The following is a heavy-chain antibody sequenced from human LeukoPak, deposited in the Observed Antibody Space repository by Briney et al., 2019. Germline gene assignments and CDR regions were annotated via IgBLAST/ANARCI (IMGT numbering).Heavy chain of an antibody. Sequence: GRSLRLSCAASGLTFDDYAMHWVRQAPGKGLEWVSGISWNSGSIGYADSVKGRFTISRDNAKNSLYLQMNSLRAEDTALYYCAKDGSRYYDSSGYHTYYWGQGTLVTVSS. CDR2: ISWNSGSI. CDR3: AKDGSRYYDSSGYHTYY. CDR1: GLTFDDYA. V-gene: IGHV3-9*01. D-gene: IGHD3-22*01. J-gene: IGHJ4*02.